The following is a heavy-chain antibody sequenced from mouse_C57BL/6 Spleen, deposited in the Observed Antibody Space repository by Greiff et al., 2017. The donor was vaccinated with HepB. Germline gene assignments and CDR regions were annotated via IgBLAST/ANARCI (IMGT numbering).Heavy chain of an antibody. CDR3: GSYDYGSRDYYASDY. Sequence: QVQLQQPGAELVKPGASVKLSCKASGYTFTSYWMQWVKRRPGQGLAWIGEIDPSDSYTNSNQKLKGKVTLTVDTSSSTAYMQLSSLTSEDSAVFYCGSYDYGSRDYYASDYWGKGTSVTVSA. J-gene: IGHJ4*01. V-gene: IGHV1-50*01. CDR2: IDPSDSYT. CDR1: GYTFTSYW. D-gene: IGHD1-1*01.